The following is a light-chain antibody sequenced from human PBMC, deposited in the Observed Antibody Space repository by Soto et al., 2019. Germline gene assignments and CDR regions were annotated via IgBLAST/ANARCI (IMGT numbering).Light chain of an antibody. CDR3: QQYNNWPSWT. CDR2: GAS. CDR1: QSVSSN. V-gene: IGKV3-15*01. J-gene: IGKJ1*01. Sequence: EIVMTQSPATLTVSPGERATLSCRASQSVSSNLAWYQQKPGQAPRLLIYGASTRATGIPARFSGSGSGTEFTLTISSLQAEDLAVYYCQQYNNWPSWTFGQGTKVDSK.